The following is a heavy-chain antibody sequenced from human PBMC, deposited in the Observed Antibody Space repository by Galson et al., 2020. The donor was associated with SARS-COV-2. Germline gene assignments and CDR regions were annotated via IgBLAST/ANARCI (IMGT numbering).Heavy chain of an antibody. CDR1: GDSISSNAYY. D-gene: IGHD2-15*01. CDR3: ARASRQVVTTTRVVVNWFDP. Sequence: SETLSLTCTVSGDSISSNAYYWSWIRQHPGKGLEWIRYIYHSGSTYYSPSLKSRVTISIDTSKNQFSLNLNSVTAADTAVYYCARASRQVVTTTRVVVNWFDPWGQGTLVTVSS. J-gene: IGHJ5*02. V-gene: IGHV4-31*03. CDR2: IYHSGST.